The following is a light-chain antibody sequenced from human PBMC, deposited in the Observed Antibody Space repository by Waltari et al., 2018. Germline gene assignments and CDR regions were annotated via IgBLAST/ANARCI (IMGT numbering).Light chain of an antibody. CDR3: SSYTANRTLV. Sequence: QSAPTQPPSVSGSPGRSVTISCTGTNSDIGAYNFVSWYQQHPGKAPKLMIYGVRKRPSGFSDRFSGSKSDNTASLTISGLQAEDEADYYCSSYTANRTLVFGGGTRLTVL. V-gene: IGLV2-14*01. CDR1: NSDIGAYNF. CDR2: GVR. J-gene: IGLJ2*01.